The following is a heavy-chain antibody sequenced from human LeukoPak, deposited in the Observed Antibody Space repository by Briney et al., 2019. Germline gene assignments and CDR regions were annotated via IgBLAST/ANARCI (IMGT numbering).Heavy chain of an antibody. CDR2: INPNSGGT. V-gene: IGHV1-2*06. Sequence: ASVKVSCKASGYTFTGYYMHWVRQAPGQGLEWMGRINPNSGGTNYAQKFQGRVTMTRDTSISTAYMELSRLRSDDTAVYYCARDRWFGELLSNFDYWGQGTLVTVSS. CDR3: ARDRWFGELLSNFDY. D-gene: IGHD3-10*01. CDR1: GYTFTGYY. J-gene: IGHJ4*02.